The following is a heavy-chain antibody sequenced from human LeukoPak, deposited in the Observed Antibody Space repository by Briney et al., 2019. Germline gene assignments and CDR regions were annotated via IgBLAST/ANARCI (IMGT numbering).Heavy chain of an antibody. D-gene: IGHD3-22*01. Sequence: ASVKVSCKVSGYTLTELSMHWVRQAPGKGLEWMGGFDPEDGETIYAQKFQGRVTMTEDTSTDTAYMELSGLRSEDTAVYYCATYYYDSSGEGFIDYWGQGTLVTVSS. J-gene: IGHJ4*02. CDR3: ATYYYDSSGEGFIDY. CDR2: FDPEDGET. CDR1: GYTLTELS. V-gene: IGHV1-24*01.